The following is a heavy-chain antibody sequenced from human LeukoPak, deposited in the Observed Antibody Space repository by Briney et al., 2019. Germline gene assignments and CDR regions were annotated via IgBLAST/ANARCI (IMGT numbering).Heavy chain of an antibody. CDR3: ARDQGYNYGQTFYFDF. V-gene: IGHV4-4*07. J-gene: IGHJ4*02. D-gene: IGHD5-18*01. CDR1: GANINPYY. CDR2: VYASGTT. Sequence: SETLSLTCTVSGANINPYYWSWLRQSAEKGLEWIGRVYASGTTKYNPSLNGRVTMSVDMSKSQFFLKLDSVTAADTAIYYCARDQGYNYGQTFYFDFWGQGTRVTVSS.